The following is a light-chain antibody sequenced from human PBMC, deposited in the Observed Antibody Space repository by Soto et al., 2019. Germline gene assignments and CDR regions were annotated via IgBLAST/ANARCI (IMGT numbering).Light chain of an antibody. CDR2: DAS. CDR1: QSINNR. V-gene: IGKV1-5*01. CDR3: QQFIDGWT. Sequence: IQMTQSPSTLSASIGDRVTITCRASQSINNRLAWYQQMPGKAPNLLIYDASTLESGVPSRFRGSGSETEFTLTISGLQPDDVAIYYCQQFIDGWTFGQGTKVEIK. J-gene: IGKJ1*01.